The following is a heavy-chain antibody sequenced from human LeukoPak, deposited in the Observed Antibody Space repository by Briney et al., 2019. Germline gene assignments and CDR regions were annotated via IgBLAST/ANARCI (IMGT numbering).Heavy chain of an antibody. J-gene: IGHJ4*02. Sequence: TSQTLSLTCTVSGGSISSGSYYWSWIRQPAGKGLEWIGRIYTSGSTNYNPSLKSRVTISVDTSKNQFSLKLSSVTAADTAVYYCARQGYYDSSGLFDYWGQGTLVTVSS. CDR1: GGSISSGSYY. CDR2: IYTSGST. CDR3: ARQGYYDSSGLFDY. V-gene: IGHV4-61*02. D-gene: IGHD3-22*01.